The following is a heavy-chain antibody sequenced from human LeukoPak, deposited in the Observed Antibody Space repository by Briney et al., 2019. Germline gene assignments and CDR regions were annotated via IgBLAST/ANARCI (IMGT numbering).Heavy chain of an antibody. D-gene: IGHD3-10*01. V-gene: IGHV3-15*07. J-gene: IGHJ4*02. CDR2: IKRKTEGGTT. CDR1: GFTFNDAW. Sequence: GGSLRLSCAASGFTFNDAWMNWVRQAPGKGLEWVGRIKRKTEGGTTDYGAPVKGRFSISRDDSKNTAYLQMNSLKTEDTAFYYCTTGNFGPYWGQGTLVTVSS. CDR3: TTGNFGPY.